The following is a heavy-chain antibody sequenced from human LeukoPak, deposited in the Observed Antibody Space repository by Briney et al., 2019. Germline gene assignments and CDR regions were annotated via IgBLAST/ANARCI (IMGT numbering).Heavy chain of an antibody. Sequence: GESLKISCQVSGYSFINYWIGWVRQMPGKGLESMGIIYPADSDTTYSPSFQGQVTISADKSISTVYLQWSSLKASGTAMYYCARQSRDGSKTRGYYFDYWGQGTLVTVSS. CDR2: IYPADSDT. J-gene: IGHJ4*02. CDR1: GYSFINYW. V-gene: IGHV5-51*01. D-gene: IGHD3-10*01. CDR3: ARQSRDGSKTRGYYFDY.